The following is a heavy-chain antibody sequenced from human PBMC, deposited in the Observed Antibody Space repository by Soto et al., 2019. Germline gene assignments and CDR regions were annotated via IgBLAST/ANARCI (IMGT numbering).Heavy chain of an antibody. CDR1: GFTFSSYA. J-gene: IGHJ6*02. Sequence: GGSLRFSCAASGFTFSSYAMSWVRQAPGKGLEWVSAISGSGGSTYYADSVKGRFTISRDNSKNTLYLQMNSLRAEDTAVYYCAKEGVAAGHYYGMDVWGQGTTVTVSS. D-gene: IGHD6-13*01. CDR2: ISGSGGST. CDR3: AKEGVAAGHYYGMDV. V-gene: IGHV3-23*01.